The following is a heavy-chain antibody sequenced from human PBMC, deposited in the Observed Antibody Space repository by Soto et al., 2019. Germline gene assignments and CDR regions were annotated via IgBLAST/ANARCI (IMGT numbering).Heavy chain of an antibody. CDR1: GGTFSSYT. V-gene: IGHV1-69*02. CDR2: ISPILGIA. Sequence: ASVKVSCKASGGTFSSYTISWVRQAPGQGLEWMGRISPILGIANYVQKFQGRVTITADKSTSTAYMELSSLRSEDTAVYYCARAPLNYYMDVWGKGTTVTVSS. CDR3: ARAPLNYYMDV. J-gene: IGHJ6*03.